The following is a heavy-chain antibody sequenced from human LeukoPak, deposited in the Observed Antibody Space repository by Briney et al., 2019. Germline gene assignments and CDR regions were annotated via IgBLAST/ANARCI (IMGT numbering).Heavy chain of an antibody. Sequence: RRASVKVSCKASGYNFNSHAIIWVRQAPGQGLEWMGWISTYNGNTNYAQKFQGRVTMTTDTSTSTVSMELGSLRSDDTALYYCARDGRRGYSGYRFDYWGRGTLVTVSS. D-gene: IGHD5-12*01. CDR2: ISTYNGNT. CDR1: GYNFNSHA. J-gene: IGHJ4*02. V-gene: IGHV1-18*04. CDR3: ARDGRRGYSGYRFDY.